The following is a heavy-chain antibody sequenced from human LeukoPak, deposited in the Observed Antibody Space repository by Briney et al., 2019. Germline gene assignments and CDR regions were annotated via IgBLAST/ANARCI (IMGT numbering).Heavy chain of an antibody. D-gene: IGHD6-6*01. Sequence: GGSLRLSCAASGFTFSSYAMNWVRQAPGKELEWVSTISDRGGSTYYADSVKGRFTISRDNSKNMLYLQMNSLRAEDTAVYYCAKWKYSNSGIDDYWGQGTLVTVSS. CDR3: AKWKYSNSGIDDY. CDR2: ISDRGGST. V-gene: IGHV3-23*01. J-gene: IGHJ4*02. CDR1: GFTFSSYA.